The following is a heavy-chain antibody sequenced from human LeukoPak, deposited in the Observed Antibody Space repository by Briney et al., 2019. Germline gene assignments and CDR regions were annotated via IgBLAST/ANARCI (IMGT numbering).Heavy chain of an antibody. V-gene: IGHV3-33*01. CDR1: GFTFSSYG. J-gene: IGHJ4*02. D-gene: IGHD3-3*01. CDR3: ARGGPEWFFDY. CDR2: IWYDGSNK. Sequence: GGSLRLSCAASGFTFSSYGMHWVRQAPGKGLEWVAVIWYDGSNKYYADSVKGRFTISRDNSKNTLYLQMNSLRAEDTAVYYCARGGPEWFFDYWGQGTLVTASS.